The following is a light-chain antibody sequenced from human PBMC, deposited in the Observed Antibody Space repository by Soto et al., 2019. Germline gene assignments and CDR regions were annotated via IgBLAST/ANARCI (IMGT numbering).Light chain of an antibody. V-gene: IGKV1-5*01. J-gene: IGKJ2*01. CDR1: QNIRVW. CDR2: DAS. CDR3: QQYDSSSPT. Sequence: DIQMTQSPSTLSASVGDGVTITCRASQNIRVWLAWYQQRPVKAPKFLIYDASSLETGVPSRFSGSWSGTAFTLTIRSLQPDAFATYYCQQYDSSSPTVCQGTNMEIK.